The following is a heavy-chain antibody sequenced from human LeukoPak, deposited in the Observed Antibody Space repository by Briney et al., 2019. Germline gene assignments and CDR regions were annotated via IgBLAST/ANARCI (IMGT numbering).Heavy chain of an antibody. D-gene: IGHD1-26*01. V-gene: IGHV4-61*01. CDR1: GGSVNSGSHY. Sequence: SETLSLTCAVSGGSVNSGSHYWCWIRQPPGKGLEWIGYIYYSGSTNYNPSLKSRVTMSLDTSRNQFSLNLNSVTAADTAVYYCARDPEYGGIDYWGQGTLVTVSS. CDR2: IYYSGST. J-gene: IGHJ4*02. CDR3: ARDPEYGGIDY.